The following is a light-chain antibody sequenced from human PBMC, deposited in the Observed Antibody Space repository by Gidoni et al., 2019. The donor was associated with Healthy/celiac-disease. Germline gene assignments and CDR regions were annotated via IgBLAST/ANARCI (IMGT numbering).Light chain of an antibody. J-gene: IGLJ3*02. CDR2: DDS. CDR3: QVWDSSSDHSWV. CDR1: NIGSKS. Sequence: SYVLTPPPSVSVAPGKPARITCWGNNIGSKSVHWYQQKPGQAPVVVVYDDSDRPSGIPERFSGSNSGNTATLTISRVEAGDEADYYCQVWDSSSDHSWVFGGGTKLTVL. V-gene: IGLV3-21*03.